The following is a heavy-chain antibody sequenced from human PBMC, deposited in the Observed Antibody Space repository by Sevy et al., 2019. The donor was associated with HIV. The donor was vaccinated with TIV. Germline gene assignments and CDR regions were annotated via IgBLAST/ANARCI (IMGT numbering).Heavy chain of an antibody. D-gene: IGHD3-10*01. CDR2: ISPNSGGT. CDR1: GYSFSAYF. V-gene: IGHV1-2*06. CDR3: ARASGPTVGAYFDS. Sequence: ASVKVSCKASGYSFSAYFLHWVRQAPGQGLEWMGRISPNSGGTVYAQKFRGRVTMTRDTSSTTACMELTRLKSDETALYYCARASGPTVGAYFDSWGQGALVTVSS. J-gene: IGHJ4*02.